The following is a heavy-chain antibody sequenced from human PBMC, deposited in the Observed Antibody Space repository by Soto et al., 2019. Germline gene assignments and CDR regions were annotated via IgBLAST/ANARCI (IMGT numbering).Heavy chain of an antibody. Sequence: GASVKVSCKASGYTFTSYGISWVRQAPGQGLEWMGWISAYNGNTNYAQKLQGRVTMTTDTSTSTAYMELRSLRSDDTAVYYCARDVYDFWSGYRTPFNYWGQGTLVTVSS. CDR3: ARDVYDFWSGYRTPFNY. J-gene: IGHJ4*02. D-gene: IGHD3-3*01. CDR1: GYTFTSYG. CDR2: ISAYNGNT. V-gene: IGHV1-18*01.